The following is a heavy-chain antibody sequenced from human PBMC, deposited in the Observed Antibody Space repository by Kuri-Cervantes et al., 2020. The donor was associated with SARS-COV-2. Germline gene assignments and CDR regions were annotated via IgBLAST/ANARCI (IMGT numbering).Heavy chain of an antibody. CDR2: INHSGST. CDR1: GGSFSGYY. D-gene: IGHD6-19*01. V-gene: IGHV4-34*01. CDR3: ARGYSSGWYHGWFDP. Sequence: SQTLSLTCAVYGGSFSGYYWSWIRQPPGKGLEWIGEINHSGSTNYNPSLKSRVTMSVDTSKNQFSLKLSSVTAADTAVYYCARGYSSGWYHGWFDPWGQGTLVTVSS. J-gene: IGHJ5*02.